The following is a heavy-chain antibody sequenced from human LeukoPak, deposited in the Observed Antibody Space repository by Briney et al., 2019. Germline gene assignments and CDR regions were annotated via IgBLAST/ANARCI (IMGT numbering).Heavy chain of an antibody. J-gene: IGHJ4*02. CDR3: ARMCSGGSCYQY. V-gene: IGHV3-7*01. CDR1: GFTFSSYW. Sequence: GGSLRLSCAASGFTFSSYWMSWVRQAPGKGLEWVANINQDGSEKFYVDSVKGRFTISRDNAKNSLYLQMNSLRAEDTAVYYCARMCSGGSCYQYWGQGTLVTVSS. D-gene: IGHD2-15*01. CDR2: INQDGSEK.